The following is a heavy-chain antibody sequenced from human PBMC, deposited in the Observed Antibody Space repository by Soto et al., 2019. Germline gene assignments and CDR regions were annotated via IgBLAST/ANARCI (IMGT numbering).Heavy chain of an antibody. CDR3: ARGSTVTTD. CDR1: GFTFSSYG. Sequence: LSCAASGFTFSSYGMHWVRQAPGKGLEWIGEINHSGSTNYNPSLKSRVTISVDTSKNQFSLKLSSVTAADTAVYYCARGSTVTTDWGQGTLVTVSS. J-gene: IGHJ4*02. D-gene: IGHD4-17*01. V-gene: IGHV4-34*01. CDR2: INHSGST.